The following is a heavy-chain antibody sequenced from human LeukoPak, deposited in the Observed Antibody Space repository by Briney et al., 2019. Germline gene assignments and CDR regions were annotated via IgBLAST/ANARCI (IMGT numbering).Heavy chain of an antibody. V-gene: IGHV3-21*01. CDR1: LFSFTGYI. J-gene: IGHJ4*02. D-gene: IGHD2-2*01. CDR2: ISSSSSYI. CDR3: AKAEALVRANDEY. Sequence: PGGSLRLSCVQSLFSFTGYIVNTGSQAPGKGLEWVSSISSSSSYIYYADSVKGRFTISRDNAKNSLYLQMNSLRAEDTAVYYGAKAEALVRANDEYLGQGTLVTVSS.